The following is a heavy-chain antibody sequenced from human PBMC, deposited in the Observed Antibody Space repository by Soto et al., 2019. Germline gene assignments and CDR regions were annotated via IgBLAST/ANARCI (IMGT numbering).Heavy chain of an antibody. V-gene: IGHV4-34*01. CDR1: GGSFSGYY. CDR2: INHSGST. J-gene: IGHJ1*01. CDR3: ARGNQMVRGALNPLEYFQH. D-gene: IGHD3-10*01. Sequence: SETLSLTCAVYGGSFSGYYWSWIRQPPGKGLEWIGEINHSGSTNYNPSLKSRVTISVDTSKSQFSLKLSSVTAADTAVYYCARGNQMVRGALNPLEYFQHWGQGALVTVSS.